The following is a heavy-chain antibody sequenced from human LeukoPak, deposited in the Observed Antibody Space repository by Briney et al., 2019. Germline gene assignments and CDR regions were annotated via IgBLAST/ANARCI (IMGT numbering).Heavy chain of an antibody. J-gene: IGHJ4*02. CDR2: MYSGGST. V-gene: IGHV4-61*01. Sequence: SETLSLTCTVSSDSVSSGNNLWCWIRQTPGRGLEWIGFMYSGGSTTYNPSLKSRVTISVDTPKNQFSLTLSSVTAADTALYYCARVSASGTGPDSWGQGTLVTVSS. CDR3: ARVSASGTGPDS. D-gene: IGHD6-25*01. CDR1: SDSVSSGNNL.